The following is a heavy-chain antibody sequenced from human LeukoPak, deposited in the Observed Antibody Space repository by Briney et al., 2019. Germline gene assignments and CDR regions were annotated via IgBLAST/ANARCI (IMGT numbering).Heavy chain of an antibody. D-gene: IGHD1-1*01. V-gene: IGHV6-1*01. CDR1: GDSVSSNSAA. CDR3: ARDGWNVNHYFDY. Sequence: SQTLSLTCAVSGDSVSSNSAAWNWFRQSPSRGLEWLGRTYYRSKWYNDYAVSVKSRITINPDTSKNQFSLQLNSVTPEDTAVYYCARDGWNVNHYFDYWGQGTLVTVSS. J-gene: IGHJ4*02. CDR2: TYYRSKWYN.